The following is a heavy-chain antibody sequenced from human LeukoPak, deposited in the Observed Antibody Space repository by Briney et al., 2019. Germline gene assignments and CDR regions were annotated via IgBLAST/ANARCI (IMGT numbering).Heavy chain of an antibody. V-gene: IGHV3-21*01. CDR3: ASPLMGGPGLRSDY. CDR2: ISSTSSVI. D-gene: IGHD1-26*01. Sequence: PGGSLRLSCAASGFTFSSYSMNWVRQAPGKGLEWVSSISSTSSVIYYADSVKGRFTVSRDNAKNSLYLQMNSLRAEDTAVYYCASPLMGGPGLRSDYWGQGTLVTVSS. CDR1: GFTFSSYS. J-gene: IGHJ4*02.